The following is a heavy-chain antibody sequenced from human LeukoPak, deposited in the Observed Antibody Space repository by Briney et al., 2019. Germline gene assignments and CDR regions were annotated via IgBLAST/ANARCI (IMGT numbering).Heavy chain of an antibody. D-gene: IGHD4-17*01. J-gene: IGHJ4*02. Sequence: GGSLRLSCAASRFTFSNYGVNWVRQAPGKGLEWVSSISSSSTYIYYADSVKGRFTISRDNAKNSLYLQINSLRAEDTAVYYCARTRITVTTRSWDYWGQGTLVTVSS. V-gene: IGHV3-21*01. CDR1: RFTFSNYG. CDR2: ISSSSTYI. CDR3: ARTRITVTTRSWDY.